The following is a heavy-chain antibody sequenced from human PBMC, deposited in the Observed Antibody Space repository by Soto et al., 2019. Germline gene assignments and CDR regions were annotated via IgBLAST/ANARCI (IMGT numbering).Heavy chain of an antibody. Sequence: PSETLSLTCAVYGGSFSGYYWSWIRQPPGKGLEWIGEINHSGSTNYNPSLKSRVTISVDTSKNQFSLKLSSVTAADTAVYYCARTTVVTYGFDYWGQGTLVTVSS. CDR1: GGSFSGYY. D-gene: IGHD4-17*01. V-gene: IGHV4-34*01. J-gene: IGHJ4*02. CDR2: INHSGST. CDR3: ARTTVVTYGFDY.